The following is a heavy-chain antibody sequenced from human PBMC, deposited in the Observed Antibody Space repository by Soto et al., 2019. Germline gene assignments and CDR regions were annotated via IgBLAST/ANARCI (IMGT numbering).Heavy chain of an antibody. CDR2: INPNSGGT. CDR3: AKSGRFFRTSLGYFDY. D-gene: IGHD1-1*01. CDR1: GFTFTGHY. Sequence: ASVKVSCKASGFTFTGHYIHWVRQAPGQGLEWMGWINPNSGGTSYAQKFQGRVTMTRDTSITTAYMELSRLSSDDTAVYYCAKSGRFFRTSLGYFDYWGQGTLVTVSS. J-gene: IGHJ4*02. V-gene: IGHV1-2*02.